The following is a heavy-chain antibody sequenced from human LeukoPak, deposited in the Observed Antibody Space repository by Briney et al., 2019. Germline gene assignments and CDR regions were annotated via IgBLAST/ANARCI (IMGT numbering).Heavy chain of an antibody. CDR1: GYTFTNYY. V-gene: IGHV1-46*01. CDR3: ARDHESYYGSGSYYPGGCDY. CDR2: INPSGGGT. Sequence: ASVKVSCKASGYTFTNYYMHWVRQAPGQGLEWMGIINPSGGGTSYAQKFQGRVSMTRDTSTSTVYMELSSLRSEDTVVYYCARDHESYYGSGSYYPGGCDYWGQGTLVTVSS. J-gene: IGHJ4*02. D-gene: IGHD3-10*01.